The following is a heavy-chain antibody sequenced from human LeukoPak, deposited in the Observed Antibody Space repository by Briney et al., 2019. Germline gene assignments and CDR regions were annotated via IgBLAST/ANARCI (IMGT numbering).Heavy chain of an antibody. Sequence: GGSLRLSCAASGFTFSNYWMSWVRQAPGKGPEWVANMHQNETERRYLDSVKGRFTISRDNAKNSLFLQMNSLRVDDTAVYFCARVGSSWDLLDYWGQGTLVTVSS. J-gene: IGHJ4*02. V-gene: IGHV3-7*01. D-gene: IGHD2-2*01. CDR2: MHQNETER. CDR1: GFTFSNYW. CDR3: ARVGSSWDLLDY.